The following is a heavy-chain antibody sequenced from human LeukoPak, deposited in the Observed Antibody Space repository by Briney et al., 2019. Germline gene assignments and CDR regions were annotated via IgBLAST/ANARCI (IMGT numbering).Heavy chain of an antibody. CDR2: IYYSGST. V-gene: IGHV4-39*07. CDR1: GGSISSSSYY. D-gene: IGHD2-2*01. CDR3: ARARIVVVPAAHNWFDP. Sequence: SETLSLTCTVSGGSISSSSYYWGWIRQPPGKGLEWIGSIYYSGSTYYNPSPKSRVTISVDTSKNQFSLKLSSVTAADTAVYYCARARIVVVPAAHNWFDPWGQGTLVTVSS. J-gene: IGHJ5*02.